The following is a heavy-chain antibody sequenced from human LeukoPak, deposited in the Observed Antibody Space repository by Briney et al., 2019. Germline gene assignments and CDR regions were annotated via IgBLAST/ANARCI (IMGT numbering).Heavy chain of an antibody. V-gene: IGHV3-11*06. D-gene: IGHD3/OR15-3a*01. J-gene: IGHJ4*02. CDR1: GSTFSDYY. Sequence: GTSLSLSCAASGSTFSDYYMSWIRQAPGKGLEWVSYISSSSSYTNYADSVKGRFTISRDNAKNSLYLQMNSLRAEDTAVYYCARDYPTWTPYYFDYWGQGTLVTVSS. CDR2: ISSSSSYT. CDR3: ARDYPTWTPYYFDY.